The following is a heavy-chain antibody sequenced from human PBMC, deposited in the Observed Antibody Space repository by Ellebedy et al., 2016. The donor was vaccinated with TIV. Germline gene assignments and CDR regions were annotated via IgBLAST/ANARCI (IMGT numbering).Heavy chain of an antibody. J-gene: IGHJ5*02. V-gene: IGHV3-11*01. CDR1: GFIFSDYY. D-gene: IGHD1-26*01. CDR3: ARDTRFIDHQHNWFDP. CDR2: ISSSGTAL. Sequence: GEFLKISCAASGFIFSDYYMSWIRQAPGKGLEWLSYISSSGTALYYADSVKGRFTISRDNAKNSLYLQMSSLRADDTAVYFCARDTRFIDHQHNWFDPWGQGTLVTVSS.